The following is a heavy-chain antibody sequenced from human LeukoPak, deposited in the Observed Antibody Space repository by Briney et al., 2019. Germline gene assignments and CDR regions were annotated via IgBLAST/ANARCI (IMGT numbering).Heavy chain of an antibody. J-gene: IGHJ4*02. CDR2: SYYSGST. Sequence: SETLSLTCTVSGVSISSSSYYWGWIRQPPGKGLEWIGSSYYSGSTYYNPSLKSRVTISVDTSKNQFSLKLSSVTAADTAVYYCATNDYGDYSTNYWGQGTLVTVSS. CDR1: GVSISSSSYY. D-gene: IGHD4-17*01. CDR3: ATNDYGDYSTNY. V-gene: IGHV4-39*07.